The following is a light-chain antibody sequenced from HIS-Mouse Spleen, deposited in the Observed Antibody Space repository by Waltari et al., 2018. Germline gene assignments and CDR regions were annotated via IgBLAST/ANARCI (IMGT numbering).Light chain of an antibody. CDR2: DVS. CDR1: SSDVGGYNY. Sequence: QSALTQPASVSGSPGQSITISCTGTSSDVGGYNYVPWYQKHPGKAPKLMIYDVSNRTSGVSNRFSGSKSGNTASLTISGLQAEDEADYYCSSYTSSSTWVFGGGTKLTVL. CDR3: SSYTSSSTWV. J-gene: IGLJ3*02. V-gene: IGLV2-14*03.